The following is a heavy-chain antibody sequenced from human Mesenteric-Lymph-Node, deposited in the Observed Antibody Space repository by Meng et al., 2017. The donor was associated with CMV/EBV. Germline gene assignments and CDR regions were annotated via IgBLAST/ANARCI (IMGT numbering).Heavy chain of an antibody. J-gene: IGHJ6*02. CDR3: AKDMMWLPQLSYYYYYGMDV. CDR1: GFTFSSYA. D-gene: IGHD5-12*01. Sequence: GESLKISCAASGFTFSSYAMHWVRQAPGKGLEYVSAISSNGGSTYYADSVKGRFTISRDNSKNTLYLQMGSLRAEDMAVYYCAKDMMWLPQLSYYYYYGMDVWGQGTTVTVSS. V-gene: IGHV3-64*02. CDR2: ISSNGGST.